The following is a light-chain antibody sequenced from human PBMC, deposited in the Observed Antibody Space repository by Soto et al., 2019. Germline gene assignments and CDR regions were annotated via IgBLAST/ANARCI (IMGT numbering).Light chain of an antibody. CDR3: HQDFNLPWT. V-gene: IGKV3D-7*01. CDR2: GTS. J-gene: IGKJ1*01. Sequence: SAVAVSLSKRERATLSCRASQTVSRMYLSWFQQKPGQAPRLLIYGTSTRATGIPVRFSGSGSGTDFTLTISSLQPEDFAVYFCHQDFNLPWTVGQGTKVDIK. CDR1: QTVSRMY.